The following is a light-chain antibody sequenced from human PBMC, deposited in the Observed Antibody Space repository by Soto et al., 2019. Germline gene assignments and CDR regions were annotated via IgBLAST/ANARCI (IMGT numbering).Light chain of an antibody. Sequence: QSVLTQPASVSGSPGQSIAISCTGTISDVGTYDYVSWYQQHPNRAPKLMIYEVRNRPSGVSNRFSGSKSVNTATLTISGLQAEDEADYYCSSHTITNTRVFGTGTKLTVL. J-gene: IGLJ1*01. CDR3: SSHTITNTRV. CDR2: EVR. CDR1: ISDVGTYDY. V-gene: IGLV2-14*03.